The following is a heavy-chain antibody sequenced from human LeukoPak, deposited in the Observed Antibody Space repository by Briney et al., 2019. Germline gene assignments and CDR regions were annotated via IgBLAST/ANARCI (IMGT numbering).Heavy chain of an antibody. J-gene: IGHJ5*02. V-gene: IGHV4-34*01. CDR1: GGSFSGYY. CDR3: ARGHPPRSRLARAGNWFDP. CDR2: INHSGST. Sequence: SETLSLTCAVYGGSFSGYYWSWIRQPPGKGLEWIGEINHSGSTNYNPSLKSRVTISVDTSKNQFSLKLSSVTAADTAVYYCARGHPPRSRLARAGNWFDPWGQGTLVTVSS. D-gene: IGHD6-19*01.